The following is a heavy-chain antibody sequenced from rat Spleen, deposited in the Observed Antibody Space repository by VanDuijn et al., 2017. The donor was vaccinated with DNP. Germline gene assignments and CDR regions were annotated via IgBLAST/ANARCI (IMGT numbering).Heavy chain of an antibody. CDR2: IWSGGST. CDR3: AREIPFYYSMDA. J-gene: IGHJ4*01. D-gene: IGHD3-8*01. CDR1: GFSLSSFG. V-gene: IGHV2-4*01. Sequence: QVQLKESGPGLVQPSQTLSLTCTVSGFSLSSFGVSWARQPPGKGLEWIGAIWSGGSTDYNSALKSRLSISKDTSKSQVFLKMNSLQTEDTATYYCAREIPFYYSMDAWGQGTSVTVSS.